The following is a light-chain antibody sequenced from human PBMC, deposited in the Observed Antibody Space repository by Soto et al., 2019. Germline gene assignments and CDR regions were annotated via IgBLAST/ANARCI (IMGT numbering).Light chain of an antibody. CDR1: QSIRTY. CDR3: QQSFASLRT. CDR2: AAS. J-gene: IGKJ1*01. Sequence: DIQMTQSPSSLSASVGDRVTITCRASQSIRTYLNWFQQRPGKAPKLLIYAASTLQGGVPSRFSGSGSGTDFTLTISSLQSEDFAIYYCQQSFASLRTFGQGTTVEI. V-gene: IGKV1-39*01.